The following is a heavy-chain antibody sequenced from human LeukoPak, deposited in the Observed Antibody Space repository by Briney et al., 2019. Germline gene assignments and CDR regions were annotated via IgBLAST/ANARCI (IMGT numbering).Heavy chain of an antibody. Sequence: GGSLRLSCAASGFTFSSYAMHWVRQAPGKGLEWVAVISYDGSNKYYADSVKGRFTIPRDNSKNTLYLQMNSLRAEDTAVYYCARPTDYDYVWGSYRHWGQGTLVTVSS. D-gene: IGHD3-16*02. V-gene: IGHV3-30*04. CDR3: ARPTDYDYVWGSYRH. J-gene: IGHJ4*02. CDR1: GFTFSSYA. CDR2: ISYDGSNK.